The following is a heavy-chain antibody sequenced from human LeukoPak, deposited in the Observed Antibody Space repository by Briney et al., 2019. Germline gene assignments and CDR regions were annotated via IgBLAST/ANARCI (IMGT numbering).Heavy chain of an antibody. Sequence: SETLSLTCAVSGYSISSGYYWGWIRQPPGKGLEWIGSIYHSGITYYNASLKSRVTLSVDTSKDQFSLKLSSVTAADTAVYFCVRDVAVAGASDYWGQGTLVTVSS. J-gene: IGHJ4*02. CDR1: GYSISSGYY. V-gene: IGHV4-38-2*02. CDR2: IYHSGIT. CDR3: VRDVAVAGASDY. D-gene: IGHD6-19*01.